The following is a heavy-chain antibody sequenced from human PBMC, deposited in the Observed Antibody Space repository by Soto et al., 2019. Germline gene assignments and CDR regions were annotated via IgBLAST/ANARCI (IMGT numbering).Heavy chain of an antibody. CDR3: ARGEYDILTGPYYFDY. V-gene: IGHV4-31*03. D-gene: IGHD3-9*01. J-gene: IGHJ4*02. CDR1: GGSISSGGYY. CDR2: IYYSGST. Sequence: QVQLQESGPGLVKPSQTLSLTCTVSGGSISSGGYYWSWIRQHPGKGLERIGYIYYSGSTYYNPSLKSRVTISVDTSKNQFSLKLSSVTAADTAVYYCARGEYDILTGPYYFDYWGQGTLVTVSS.